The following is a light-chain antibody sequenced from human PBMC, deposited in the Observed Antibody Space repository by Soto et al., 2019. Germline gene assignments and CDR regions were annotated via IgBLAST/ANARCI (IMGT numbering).Light chain of an antibody. CDR1: QSINNW. CDR2: DVS. J-gene: IGKJ1*01. CDR3: QHYNDYVVWT. V-gene: IGKV1-5*01. Sequence: DIQMTQSPSTLSASIGDRVTITCRASQSINNWLAWYQQKPGKAPNLLIYDVSNLGSGVPSRFSGSGSGTEFTLTISSLQPDDFATYYCQHYNDYVVWTFGQGTKVDIK.